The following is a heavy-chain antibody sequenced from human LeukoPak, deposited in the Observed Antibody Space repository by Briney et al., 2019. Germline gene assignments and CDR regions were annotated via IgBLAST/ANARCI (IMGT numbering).Heavy chain of an antibody. CDR1: GFSFSSFA. CDR2: IRSNGETT. Sequence: GGSLRLSCAASGFSFSSFAMSWVRQAPGKGLEWVSTIRSNGETTYNADSVKGRFTISRDNSKKTLYLQLNSLRVEDTAIYYCAKGQELDDGVFDSWGQGTLVTVSS. CDR3: AKGQELDDGVFDS. D-gene: IGHD1-1*01. J-gene: IGHJ4*02. V-gene: IGHV3-23*01.